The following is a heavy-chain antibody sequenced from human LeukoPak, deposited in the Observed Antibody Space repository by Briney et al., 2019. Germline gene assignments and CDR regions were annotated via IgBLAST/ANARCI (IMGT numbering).Heavy chain of an antibody. J-gene: IGHJ3*02. D-gene: IGHD1-20*01. CDR3: ARVNWNDGENAFDI. Sequence: ASVKVSYKASGGTFSSYAISWVRQAPGQGLEWMGRIIPIFGTANYAQKFQGRVTITTDESTSTAYMELSSLRSEDTAVYYCARVNWNDGENAFDIWGQGTMVTVSS. CDR2: IIPIFGTA. CDR1: GGTFSSYA. V-gene: IGHV1-69*05.